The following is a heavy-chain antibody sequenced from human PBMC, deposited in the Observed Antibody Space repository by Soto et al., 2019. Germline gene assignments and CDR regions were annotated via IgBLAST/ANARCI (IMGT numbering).Heavy chain of an antibody. D-gene: IGHD3-22*01. Sequence: SVKVSCKASGYTFTSYGISWVRQAPGQGLEWMGWISAYNGNTNYAQKLQGRVTMTTDTSTSTAYMELRSLRSDDTAVYYCARERYYYDSSGDFDYWGQGTLVTVSS. CDR1: GYTFTSYG. V-gene: IGHV1-18*01. CDR2: ISAYNGNT. CDR3: ARERYYYDSSGDFDY. J-gene: IGHJ4*02.